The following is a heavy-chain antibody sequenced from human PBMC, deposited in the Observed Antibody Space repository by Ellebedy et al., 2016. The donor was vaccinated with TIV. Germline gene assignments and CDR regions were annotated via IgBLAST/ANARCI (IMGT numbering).Heavy chain of an antibody. V-gene: IGHV3-66*01. D-gene: IGHD3-16*01. CDR1: GFTVSSNY. Sequence: GGSLRLSCAASGFTVSSNYMSWVCQAPGKGLEWVSVIYSSGITYYADSVKGRFTISRDNSRDNSKNTVYLQMNSLRAEDTAVYYCARVDYGLAFHIWGQGTMVTVSS. CDR3: ARVDYGLAFHI. CDR2: IYSSGIT. J-gene: IGHJ3*02.